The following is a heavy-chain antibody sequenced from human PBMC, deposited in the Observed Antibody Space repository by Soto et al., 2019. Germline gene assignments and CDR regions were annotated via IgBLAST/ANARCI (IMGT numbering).Heavy chain of an antibody. CDR3: ARGLMANGGDY. CDR2: ISYDGSNK. J-gene: IGHJ4*02. V-gene: IGHV3-30-3*01. D-gene: IGHD3-10*01. CDR1: GSTFSSYA. Sequence: GGSLRLSCAASGSTFSSYAMHWVRQAPGKGLEWVEVISYDGSNKYHADSVKGRFTISGDNSKNTLYLQMNSLRAEDTAVYYCARGLMANGGDYWGQGTLGTVSS.